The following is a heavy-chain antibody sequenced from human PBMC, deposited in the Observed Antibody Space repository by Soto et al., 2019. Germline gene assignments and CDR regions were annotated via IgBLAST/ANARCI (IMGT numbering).Heavy chain of an antibody. CDR1: GYTFTGYY. D-gene: IGHD2-15*01. J-gene: IGHJ3*02. V-gene: IGHV1-2*04. CDR3: VRTFLVVTGAFDI. CDR2: INPNSGGT. Sequence: ASVKVSCKASGYTFTGYYMHWVRQAPGQGLEWMGWINPNSGGTNYAQKFQGWVTMTRDTSISTAYMELSRLRSDDTAVYYCVRTFLVVTGAFDIWGQGTMVTVS.